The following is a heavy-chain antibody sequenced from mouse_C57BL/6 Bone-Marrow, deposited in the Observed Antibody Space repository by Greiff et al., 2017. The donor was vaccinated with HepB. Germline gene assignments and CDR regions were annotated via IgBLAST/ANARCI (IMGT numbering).Heavy chain of an antibody. Sequence: VKLMESGAELVKPGASVKLSCKASGYTFTSYWMHWVKQRPGQGLEWIGMIHPNSGSTNYNEKFKSKATLTVDKSSSTAYMQLSSLTSEDSAVYYCADGNWYFDVWGTGTTVTVSS. V-gene: IGHV1-64*01. D-gene: IGHD2-1*01. CDR3: ADGNWYFDV. CDR2: IHPNSGST. CDR1: GYTFTSYW. J-gene: IGHJ1*03.